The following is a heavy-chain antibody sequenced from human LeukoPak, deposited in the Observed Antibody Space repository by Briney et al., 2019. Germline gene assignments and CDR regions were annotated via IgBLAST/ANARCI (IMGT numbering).Heavy chain of an antibody. V-gene: IGHV3-48*03. J-gene: IGHJ4*02. CDR1: GFIFSTFD. CDR2: INTSGNSK. D-gene: IGHD2-21*02. Sequence: PGGSLRLSCAASGFIFSTFDMTWVRQAPGKGLQWISDINTSGNSKRYAESVKGRFTISRDNANNTLFLQLRSLRGDDTGVYYCARRTASGSVNWGQGTLVTVSS. CDR3: ARRTASGSVN.